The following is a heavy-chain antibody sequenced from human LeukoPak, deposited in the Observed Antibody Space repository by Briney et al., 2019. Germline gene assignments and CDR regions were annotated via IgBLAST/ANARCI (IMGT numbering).Heavy chain of an antibody. CDR2: IIPILGIA. CDR1: GYTFTGYY. D-gene: IGHD3-9*01. Sequence: SVKVSCKASGYTFTGYYMHWVRQAPGQGLEWMGRIIPILGIANYAQKFQGRVTITADKSTSTAYMELSSLRSEDTAVYYCAREPTVARDWLLSRFDYWGQGTLVTVSS. CDR3: AREPTVARDWLLSRFDY. V-gene: IGHV1-69*04. J-gene: IGHJ4*02.